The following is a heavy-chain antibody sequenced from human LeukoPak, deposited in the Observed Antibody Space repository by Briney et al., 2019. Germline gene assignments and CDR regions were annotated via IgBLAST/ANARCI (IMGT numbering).Heavy chain of an antibody. CDR3: ARGAQADGY. J-gene: IGHJ4*02. CDR1: GFTFSSYA. V-gene: IGHV3-23*01. D-gene: IGHD5-24*01. CDR2: IGAGGTFT. Sequence: GGSLRLSCTASGFTFSSYAMNWVRQAPGKGLEWVSGIGAGGTFTYYADSVKGRFTISRDNAKNSLYLQMNSLRAEDTAVYYCARGAQADGYWGQGTLVTVSS.